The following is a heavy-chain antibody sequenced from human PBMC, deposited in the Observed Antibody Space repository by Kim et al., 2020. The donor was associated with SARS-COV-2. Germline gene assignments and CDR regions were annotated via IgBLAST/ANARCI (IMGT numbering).Heavy chain of an antibody. Sequence: KYAQKVQGRVIMTTDTSTNTAYMELWSLRSDDTAMYYCARGAYGDVSFDYWGQGTLVTVSS. V-gene: IGHV1-18*01. CDR3: ARGAYGDVSFDY. J-gene: IGHJ4*02. D-gene: IGHD4-17*01.